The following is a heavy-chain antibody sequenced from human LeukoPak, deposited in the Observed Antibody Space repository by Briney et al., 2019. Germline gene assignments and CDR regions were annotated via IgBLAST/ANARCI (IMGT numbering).Heavy chain of an antibody. CDR1: GASIFGQY. CDR3: ARDLISEYSRSHSHFDP. V-gene: IGHV4-4*08. J-gene: IGHJ5*02. CDR2: IYCSGSTSCGST. Sequence: SETRSLTCTVSGASIFGQYWSWVRRPPGKGLEWIGYIYCSGSTSCGSTSYNPSLKSRVTISVDKNQLSLRLTSVTAADTAVYYCARDLISEYSRSHSHFDPWGQGTLVTVSS. D-gene: IGHD5-12*01.